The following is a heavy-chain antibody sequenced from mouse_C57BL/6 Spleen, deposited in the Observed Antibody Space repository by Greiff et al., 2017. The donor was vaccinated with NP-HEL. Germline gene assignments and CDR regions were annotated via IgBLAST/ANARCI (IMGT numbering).Heavy chain of an antibody. CDR3: TRGVLFGSDFDV. Sequence: DVMLVESGEGLVKPGGSLKLSCAASGFTFSSYAMSWVRQTPEKRLEWVAYISSGGDYIYYADTVKGRFTISRDNARNTLYLQMSSLKSEDTAMYYCTRGVLFGSDFDVWGTGTTVTVSS. CDR2: ISSGGDYI. D-gene: IGHD1-1*02. V-gene: IGHV5-9-1*02. CDR1: GFTFSSYA. J-gene: IGHJ1*03.